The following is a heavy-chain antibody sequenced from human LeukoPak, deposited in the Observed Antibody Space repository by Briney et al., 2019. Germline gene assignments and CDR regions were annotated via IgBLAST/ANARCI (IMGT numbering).Heavy chain of an antibody. V-gene: IGHV1-18*01. Sequence: ASVKVSCTASGYTFTSYGISWVRQAPGQGLEWMGRISAYNGNTNYAQKLQGRVTMTTDTSTSTAYMELRSLRSEDTAVYYCASVSIVGANNFDYWGQGTLVTVSS. CDR1: GYTFTSYG. J-gene: IGHJ4*02. CDR2: ISAYNGNT. D-gene: IGHD1-26*01. CDR3: ASVSIVGANNFDY.